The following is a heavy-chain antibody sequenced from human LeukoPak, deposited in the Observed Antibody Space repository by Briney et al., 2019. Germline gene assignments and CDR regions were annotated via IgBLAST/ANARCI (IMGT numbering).Heavy chain of an antibody. CDR2: ITSNGGST. V-gene: IGHV3-64D*08. CDR3: VRAPGIAAAGTHFDF. D-gene: IGHD6-13*01. Sequence: PGGSLRLSCSASGFTFSTNSMHWVRQAPGKGLEFVSAITSNGGSTYYADSVKGRFTISRDNSKNTLYLQMSSLRAEDTAVYYCVRAPGIAAAGTHFDFWGQGTLVTVSS. CDR1: GFTFSTNS. J-gene: IGHJ4*02.